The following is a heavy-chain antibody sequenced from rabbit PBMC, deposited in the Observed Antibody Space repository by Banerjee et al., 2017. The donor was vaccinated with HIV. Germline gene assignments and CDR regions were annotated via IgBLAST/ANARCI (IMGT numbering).Heavy chain of an antibody. D-gene: IGHD6-1*01. CDR3: ARVSGYAGYGYVTDL. V-gene: IGHV1S40*01. CDR2: IYAGSSGST. CDR1: GFSFSSNYY. J-gene: IGHJ4*01. Sequence: QSLEESGGDLVKAGASLTLTCTASGFSFSSNYYMCWVRQAPGKGLEWITCIYAGSSGSTYYASWAKGRFTISKTSSTTVTLQMTSLTAADTATYFCARVSGYAGYGYVTDLWGQGTLVTVS.